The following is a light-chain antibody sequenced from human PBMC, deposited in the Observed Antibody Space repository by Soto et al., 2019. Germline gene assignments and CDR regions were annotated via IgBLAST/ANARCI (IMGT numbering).Light chain of an antibody. V-gene: IGKV3-20*01. J-gene: IGKJ1*01. Sequence: EIVLTQSPGTLSLSPGERVTLSCRASQSVSSSYLAWYQQKPGQAPRLLIYGASSRATGIPDRFSGGGSGTEFTLTISSLQSEDFAVYFCQQYNNWPGTFGQGTKVDI. CDR1: QSVSSSY. CDR3: QQYNNWPGT. CDR2: GAS.